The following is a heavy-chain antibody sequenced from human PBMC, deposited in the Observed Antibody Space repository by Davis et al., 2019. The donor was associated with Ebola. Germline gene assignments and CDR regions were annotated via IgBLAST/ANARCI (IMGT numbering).Heavy chain of an antibody. D-gene: IGHD2-15*01. CDR1: GYTFTTYA. J-gene: IGHJ5*02. Sequence: AASVKVSCKASGYTFTTYAIHWLRQAPGQRLEWMGWINGGNGNTASSQNFQGRLTITRETFATTAYMELSSLRSEDTAIYYCARRYCSGISCNSWQYNYFDPWGQGTLVTVSP. CDR3: ARRYCSGISCNSWQYNYFDP. V-gene: IGHV1-3*01. CDR2: INGGNGNT.